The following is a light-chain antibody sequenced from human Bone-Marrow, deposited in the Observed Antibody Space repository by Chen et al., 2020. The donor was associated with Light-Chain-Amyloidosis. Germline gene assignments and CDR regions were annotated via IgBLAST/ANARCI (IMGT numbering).Light chain of an antibody. CDR1: SSDVGAYNY. CDR3: WSYAGADNHVF. Sequence: QSALTQPPSASGSPGQSVTISCTGTSSDVGAYNYVSWDQLLPGKAPKLMIYEVTKRPSGVPGRCSCFKSGNTASLTVSGLQAEEEADDYCWSYAGADNHVFFGGGTKLTVL. J-gene: IGLJ2*01. CDR2: EVT. V-gene: IGLV2-8*01.